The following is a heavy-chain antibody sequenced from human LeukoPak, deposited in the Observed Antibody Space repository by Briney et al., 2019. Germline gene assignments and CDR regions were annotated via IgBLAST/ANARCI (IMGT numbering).Heavy chain of an antibody. CDR1: GGSFSSYY. Sequence: PSETLSLTCAVYGGSFSSYYWSWIRQPPGKGLEWIGYIYYSGSTNYNPSLKSRVTISVDTSKNQFSLKLSSVTAADTAVYYCARHSRDGYNFYFDYWGQGTLVTVSS. J-gene: IGHJ4*02. CDR2: IYYSGST. V-gene: IGHV4-59*08. CDR3: ARHSRDGYNFYFDY. D-gene: IGHD5-24*01.